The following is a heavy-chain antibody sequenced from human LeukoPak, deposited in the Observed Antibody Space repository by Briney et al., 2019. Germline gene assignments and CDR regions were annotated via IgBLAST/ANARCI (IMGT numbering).Heavy chain of an antibody. CDR2: ISGSGGST. J-gene: IGHJ4*02. CDR3: AKMWDGDYVWIFDY. V-gene: IGHV3-23*01. CDR1: GFTFSSYA. D-gene: IGHD4-17*01. Sequence: PGGSLRLSCAASGFTFSSYAMSWVRQAPGKGLEWVSPISGSGGSTYYADSVKGRFTISRDNSKNTLYLQMNSLRAEDTAVYYCAKMWDGDYVWIFDYWGQGTLVTVSS.